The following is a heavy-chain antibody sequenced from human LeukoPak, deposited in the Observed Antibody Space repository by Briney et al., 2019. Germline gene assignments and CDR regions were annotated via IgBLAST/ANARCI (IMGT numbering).Heavy chain of an antibody. J-gene: IGHJ4*02. CDR1: GGSFSGYS. Sequence: SETLSLTCAVYGGSFSGYSWSWIRQPPGKGLEWIGEINHSGGTSCNPSLKSRVTISVDTSKNQFSLKLSSVTAADTAVYYCARSSRSCSGSSCFPLDYWGQGTLVTVSS. D-gene: IGHD2-15*01. CDR3: ARSSRSCSGSSCFPLDY. CDR2: INHSGGT. V-gene: IGHV4-34*01.